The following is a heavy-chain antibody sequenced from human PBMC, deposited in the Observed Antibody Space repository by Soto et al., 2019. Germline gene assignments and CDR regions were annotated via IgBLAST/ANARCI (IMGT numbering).Heavy chain of an antibody. CDR1: GGSISSGGYY. CDR3: ARDSLNYYYGMDV. V-gene: IGHV4-31*03. Sequence: QVQLQESGPGLVKPSQTLSLTCTVSGGSISSGGYYWSWIRQHPGKGLEWIGYIYYSGSTYYNPFLKSRVTISVDTSKNQFSLKLSSVTAADTAVYYCARDSLNYYYGMDVWGQGTTVTVSS. J-gene: IGHJ6*02. CDR2: IYYSGST.